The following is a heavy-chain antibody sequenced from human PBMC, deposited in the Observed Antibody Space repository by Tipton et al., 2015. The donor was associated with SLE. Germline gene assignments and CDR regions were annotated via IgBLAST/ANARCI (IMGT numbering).Heavy chain of an antibody. J-gene: IGHJ3*02. D-gene: IGHD3-22*01. CDR2: IYPGDSDT. V-gene: IGHV5-51*01. CDR1: GYDFTTYW. Sequence: QLVQSGAEVKKPGESLRISCKASGYDFTTYWISWVRQVPGKGLEWMGIIYPGDSDTRYSPSFQGQVTISADKSISTAYLQWSSLKASDTAMYYCASGFNYYDSPGQAFDIWGQGTMVTVSS. CDR3: ASGFNYYDSPGQAFDI.